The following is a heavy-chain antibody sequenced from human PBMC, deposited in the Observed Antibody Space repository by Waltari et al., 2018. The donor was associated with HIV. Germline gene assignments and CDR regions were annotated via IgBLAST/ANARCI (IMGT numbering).Heavy chain of an antibody. D-gene: IGHD5-18*01. Sequence: EVQLLESGGGSVQPGGSLRLSCAASGFTFSSYAMNWVRRAPGKVLGWVSSISGSGGSTYTADAGKGRFTISRDNSKNTLYLQMNSLRAEDTAVYYCAKTRGYTYAYPRPNYGMDVWGQGTTVTVSS. J-gene: IGHJ6*02. CDR1: GFTFSSYA. CDR2: ISGSGGST. CDR3: AKTRGYTYAYPRPNYGMDV. V-gene: IGHV3-23*01.